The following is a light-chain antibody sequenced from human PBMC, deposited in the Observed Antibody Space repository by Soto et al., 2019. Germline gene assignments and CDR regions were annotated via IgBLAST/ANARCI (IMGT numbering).Light chain of an antibody. J-gene: IGKJ1*01. CDR2: GAS. CDR1: QSVSNN. CDR3: QQYGSSPWT. V-gene: IGKV3-15*01. Sequence: EIVMTQSPATLSVSPGERATLSCRASQSVSNNLAWYQQKPGQAPRLLIYGASTRATGIPARFSASGSGTEFTLTISSLQSEDFAVYYCQQYGSSPWTFGQGTKVEIK.